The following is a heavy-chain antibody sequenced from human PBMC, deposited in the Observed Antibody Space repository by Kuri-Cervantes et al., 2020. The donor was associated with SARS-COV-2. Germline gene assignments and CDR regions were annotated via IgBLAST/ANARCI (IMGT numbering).Heavy chain of an antibody. D-gene: IGHD5-18*01. J-gene: IGHJ6*04. CDR1: GGSISSSSYY. V-gene: IGHV4-39*01. CDR3: ARGRRGYSYLTADV. Sequence: GSLRLSCTVSGGSISSSSYYWGWIRQPPGKGLEWIGSIYYSGSTYYNPSLKSRVTISVDTSKNQFSLKLSSVTAADTAVYYCARGRRGYSYLTADVWGKGTTVTVSS. CDR2: IYYSGST.